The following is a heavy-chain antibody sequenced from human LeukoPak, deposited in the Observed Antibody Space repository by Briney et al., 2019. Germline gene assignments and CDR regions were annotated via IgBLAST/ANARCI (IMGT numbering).Heavy chain of an antibody. D-gene: IGHD3-16*01. CDR3: ARGYVDAFDI. CDR2: ISGSGGST. J-gene: IGHJ3*02. CDR1: GFTFSSYG. Sequence: GGSLRLSCAASGFTFSSYGMSWVRQAPGKGLEWASAISGSGGSTYYADSVKGRFTISRDNSKNTLYLQMNSLRAEDTAVYYCARGYVDAFDIWGQGTMVTVSS. V-gene: IGHV3-23*01.